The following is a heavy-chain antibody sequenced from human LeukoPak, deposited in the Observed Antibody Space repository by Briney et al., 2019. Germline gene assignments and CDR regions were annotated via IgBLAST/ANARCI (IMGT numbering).Heavy chain of an antibody. CDR3: ARSLSSSWYSYYYYGMDV. CDR2: ISYDGSNK. J-gene: IGHJ6*02. Sequence: GGSLRLSCAASGFTFSSYAMHWVRQAPGKGLEWVAVISYDGSNKYYADSVKGRFTISRDNSKNTLYLQMNSLRAEDTAVYYCARSLSSSWYSYYYYGMDVWGQGTTVTVSS. V-gene: IGHV3-30-3*01. D-gene: IGHD6-13*01. CDR1: GFTFSSYA.